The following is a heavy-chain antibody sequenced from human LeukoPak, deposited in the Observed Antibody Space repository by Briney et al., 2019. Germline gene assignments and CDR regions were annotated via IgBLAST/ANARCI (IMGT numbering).Heavy chain of an antibody. D-gene: IGHD4-17*01. CDR3: AGNTVTTFDY. V-gene: IGHV3-48*02. Sequence: GGSVRLSCAASGFTFSGYSMNWVRQALGKGLEWISYITSSSSTIYYADSVKGRFTISRDNAKNSLYLQMNSRRDEDTAVYYCAGNTVTTFDYWGQRTLVTVSS. CDR2: ITSSSSTI. J-gene: IGHJ4*02. CDR1: GFTFSGYS.